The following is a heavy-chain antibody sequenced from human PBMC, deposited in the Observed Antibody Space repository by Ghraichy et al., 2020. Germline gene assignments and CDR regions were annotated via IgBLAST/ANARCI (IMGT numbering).Heavy chain of an antibody. CDR2: TYYRSKWYN. V-gene: IGHV6-1*01. CDR3: ARGEVGYSYGYDYYYYYGMDV. J-gene: IGHJ6*02. Sequence: SQTLSLTCAISGDSVSSNSAAWNWIRQSPSRGLEWLGRTYYRSKWYNDYAVSVKSRITINPDTSKNQFSLQLNSVTPEDTAVYYCARGEVGYSYGYDYYYYYGMDVWGQGTTVTVSS. D-gene: IGHD5-18*01. CDR1: GDSVSSNSAA.